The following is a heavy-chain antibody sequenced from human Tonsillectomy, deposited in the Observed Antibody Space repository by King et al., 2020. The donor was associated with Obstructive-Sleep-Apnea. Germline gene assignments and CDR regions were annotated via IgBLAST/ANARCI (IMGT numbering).Heavy chain of an antibody. CDR1: GFSFSSYT. CDR3: ARDNCGDNPPFYCMDV. CDR2: ISDNGNNK. D-gene: IGHD2-21*01. Sequence: VQLVESGGRVVQPGRSLRLSWAASGFSFSSYTMYWVRQAPGKGLEWVSLISDNGNNKFYADSVVGRFAISRDNSRDTLYLQMNSLRADDTAVYYCARDNCGDNPPFYCMDVWGRGTTVTVSS. J-gene: IGHJ6*02. V-gene: IGHV3-30*09.